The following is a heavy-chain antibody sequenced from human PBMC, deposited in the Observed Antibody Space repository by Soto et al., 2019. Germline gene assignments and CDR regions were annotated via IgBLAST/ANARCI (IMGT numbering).Heavy chain of an antibody. Sequence: QVQLQESGPGLVKASQTLSLTCNVSGGSISSGGYYWTWIRQHPGKGLEWIGNIHHSGSTYYTPSRKRRVTISVDTYKNQFSLKLGSVTAAAAAVYFCVRGVQSWGQGTLFTVSS. CDR2: IHHSGST. CDR1: GGSISSGGYY. D-gene: IGHD3-10*01. V-gene: IGHV4-31*03. CDR3: VRGVQS. J-gene: IGHJ1*01.